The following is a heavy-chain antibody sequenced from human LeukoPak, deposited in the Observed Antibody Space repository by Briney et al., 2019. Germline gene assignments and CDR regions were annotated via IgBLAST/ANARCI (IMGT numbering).Heavy chain of an antibody. D-gene: IGHD3-10*01. CDR1: GGSISSGGYS. Sequence: PSQTLSLTCAVSGGSISSGGYSWSWIRQPPGQGLEWIGYIYHSGSTYYNPSLKSRVTISVDTSKNQFSLKLSSVTAADTAVYYCARDSSIYHGSGSPYYYGMDVWGQGTTVTVSS. CDR3: ARDSSIYHGSGSPYYYGMDV. V-gene: IGHV4-30-2*01. J-gene: IGHJ6*02. CDR2: IYHSGST.